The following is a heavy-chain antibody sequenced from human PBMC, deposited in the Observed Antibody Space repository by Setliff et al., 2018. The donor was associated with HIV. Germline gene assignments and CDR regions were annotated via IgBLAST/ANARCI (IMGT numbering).Heavy chain of an antibody. CDR3: ARGGSNSWSPFDY. J-gene: IGHJ4*02. Sequence: GGSLRLSCAPSGFTFGSYAMGWVRQAPGKGLEWVSVISGSGDSTFYADSLKGRFTISRDNSKNTLYLQMNSLRAEDTAVYYCARGGSNSWSPFDYWGQGILVTVSS. CDR1: GFTFGSYA. D-gene: IGHD6-13*01. V-gene: IGHV3-23*01. CDR2: ISGSGDST.